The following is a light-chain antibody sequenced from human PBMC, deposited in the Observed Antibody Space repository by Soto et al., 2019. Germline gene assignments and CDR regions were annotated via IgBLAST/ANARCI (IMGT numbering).Light chain of an antibody. J-gene: IGKJ3*01. CDR2: AAS. CDR3: QKYTSAPRT. Sequence: DIQMTQSRSSQSASVGDRVTITCRASQGISTYLAWYQQKPRKVPKLLIYAASTLQSGVPSRVSGRGSGTDFTLTISSLQPEDVATYYCQKYTSAPRTFGPGAKVDIK. CDR1: QGISTY. V-gene: IGKV1-27*01.